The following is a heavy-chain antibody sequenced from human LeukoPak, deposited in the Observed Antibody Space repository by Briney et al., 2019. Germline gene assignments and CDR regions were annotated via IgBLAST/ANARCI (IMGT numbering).Heavy chain of an antibody. CDR2: ISAYDGNT. CDR3: ARGIDSASPPLGTFEI. D-gene: IGHD1-26*01. J-gene: IGHJ3*02. Sequence: ASVKVSCKASGYTFTSYGITWVRQAPGQGLEWGGWISAYDGNTNYEQKLQGRVTMTRDTSTSTVYMELRSLRSDDTAVYYCARGIDSASPPLGTFEIWGQGTMVTVSS. V-gene: IGHV1-18*04. CDR1: GYTFTSYG.